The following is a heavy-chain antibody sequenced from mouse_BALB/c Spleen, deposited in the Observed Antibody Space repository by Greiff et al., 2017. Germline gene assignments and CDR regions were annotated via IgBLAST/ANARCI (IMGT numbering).Heavy chain of an antibody. V-gene: IGHV1-69*02. Sequence: QVQLQQPGAELVKPGASVKLSCKASGYTFTSYWMHWVKQRPGQGLEWIGEIDPSDSYTNYNQKFKGKATLTVDTSSSTAYMQLSSLTSEDSAVYYCANWGVYWGKGTALTVST. CDR1: GYTFTSYW. CDR2: IDPSDSYT. CDR3: ANWGVY. D-gene: IGHD4-1*01. J-gene: IGHJ2*01.